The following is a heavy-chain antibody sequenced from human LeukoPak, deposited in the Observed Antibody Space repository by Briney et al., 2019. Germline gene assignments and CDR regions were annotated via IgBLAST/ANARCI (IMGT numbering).Heavy chain of an antibody. J-gene: IGHJ4*02. CDR2: IYYSGST. Sequence: SQTLSLTCTVSGGSISSYYWRWIRQPPGKGLEWIGYIYYSGSTNYKPSLKSRVTISVDTSKNQFSLKLSSVTAADTAVYCCARGWHPFVYWGQGTLVTVSS. D-gene: IGHD2-15*01. CDR3: ARGWHPFVY. CDR1: GGSISSYY. V-gene: IGHV4-59*01.